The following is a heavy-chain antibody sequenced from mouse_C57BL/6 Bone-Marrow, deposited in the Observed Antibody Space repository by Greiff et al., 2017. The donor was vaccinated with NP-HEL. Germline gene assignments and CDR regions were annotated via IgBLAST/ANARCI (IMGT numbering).Heavy chain of an antibody. CDR2: IRLKSDNYAT. V-gene: IGHV6-3*01. D-gene: IGHD4-1*01. CDR1: GFTFSNYW. Sequence: DVQLQESGGGLVQPGGSMKLSCVASGFTFSNYWMNWVRQSPEKGLEWVAQIRLKSDNYATHYAESVKGRFTISRDDSKSSVYLQMNNLRAEDTGIYYCTTKGLTGTKGVRYFDYWGQGTTLTVSS. CDR3: TTKGLTGTKGVRYFDY. J-gene: IGHJ2*01.